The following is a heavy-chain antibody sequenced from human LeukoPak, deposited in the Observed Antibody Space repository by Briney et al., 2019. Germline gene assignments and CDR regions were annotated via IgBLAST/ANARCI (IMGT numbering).Heavy chain of an antibody. V-gene: IGHV3-30-3*01. CDR2: ISYDGSNK. Sequence: GRSLRLSCAASGFTFSSYAMHWVRRAPGKGLEWVAVISYDGSNKYYADSVKGRFTISRDNAKNSLYLQMNSLRAEDTALYYCANSLAGTFDYWGQGTLVTVSS. CDR1: GFTFSSYA. CDR3: ANSLAGTFDY. D-gene: IGHD4-23*01. J-gene: IGHJ4*02.